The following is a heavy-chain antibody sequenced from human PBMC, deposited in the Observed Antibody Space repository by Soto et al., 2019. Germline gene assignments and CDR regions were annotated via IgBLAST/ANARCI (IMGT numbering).Heavy chain of an antibody. CDR1: GGSISSSNW. J-gene: IGHJ5*02. CDR2: IYHSGST. Sequence: QVQLQESGPGLVKPSGTLSLTCAVSGGSISSSNWWSWVRQPPGKGLEWIGEIYHSGSTNYNPSLKSRATISVDKSKNQFSLKLSSVTAADTAVYYCARSITMVWGAKEVYNWFDPGGQGTLVTVSS. CDR3: ARSITMVWGAKEVYNWFDP. D-gene: IGHD3-10*01. V-gene: IGHV4-4*02.